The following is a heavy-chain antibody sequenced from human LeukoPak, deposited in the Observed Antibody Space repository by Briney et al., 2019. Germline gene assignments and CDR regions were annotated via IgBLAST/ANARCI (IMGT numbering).Heavy chain of an antibody. J-gene: IGHJ4*02. D-gene: IGHD1-26*01. CDR2: IYYSGST. CDR1: GGSISSSSYY. V-gene: IGHV4-39*07. Sequence: PSETLSLTCTVSGGSISSSSYYWGWIRQPPGKGLEWIGSIYYSGSTYYNPSLKSRVTISVDTSKNQFSLKLSSVTAADTAVYYCARDLRHIVGATPKGYWGQGTLVTVSS. CDR3: ARDLRHIVGATPKGY.